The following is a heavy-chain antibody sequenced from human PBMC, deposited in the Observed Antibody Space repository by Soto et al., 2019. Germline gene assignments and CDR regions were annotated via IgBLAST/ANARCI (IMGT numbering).Heavy chain of an antibody. CDR1: GGSFSGYY. D-gene: IGHD4-17*01. J-gene: IGHJ4*02. CDR3: ARGRIIAYGDYQDVGPW. CDR2: INHSGST. V-gene: IGHV4-34*01. Sequence: SETLSLTCAVYGGSFSGYYWSWIRQPPGKGLEWIGEINHSGSTNYNPSLKSRVTISVDTSKNQFSLKLSSVTAADTAVYYCARGRIIAYGDYQDVGPWWGQGTLVTVS.